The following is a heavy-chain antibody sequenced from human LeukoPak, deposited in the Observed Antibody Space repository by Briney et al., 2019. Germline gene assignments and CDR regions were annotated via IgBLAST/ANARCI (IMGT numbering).Heavy chain of an antibody. CDR2: INPNSGGT. CDR1: GYTFTGYY. V-gene: IGHV1-2*02. J-gene: IGHJ6*03. D-gene: IGHD3-10*01. CDR3: ARAGDYYGSGSYYLYYYYYMDV. Sequence: ASVKVSCKASGYTFTGYYMHWVRQAPGQGLEWMGWINPNSGGTNYAQKFQGRVTMTRDTSISTAYMELSRLRSDDTAVYYCARAGDYYGSGSYYLYYYYYMDVWGKGTTVTISS.